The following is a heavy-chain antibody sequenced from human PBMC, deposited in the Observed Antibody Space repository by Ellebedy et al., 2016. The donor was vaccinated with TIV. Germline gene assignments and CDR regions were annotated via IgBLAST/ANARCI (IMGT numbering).Heavy chain of an antibody. CDR3: AHRLGGSSVNYFDY. D-gene: IGHD6-6*01. CDR2: IYWDDDK. Sequence: SGLTLVKPTQTLTLTCTFSGFSLSTRGVGVGWIRQPPGKALEWLARIYWDDDKRYSPSLKSRLTITMHTSKNQVILTMTNMDPVDTTTYYCAHRLGGSSVNYFDYWGQGTLITVSS. V-gene: IGHV2-5*02. CDR1: GFSLSTRGVG. J-gene: IGHJ4*02.